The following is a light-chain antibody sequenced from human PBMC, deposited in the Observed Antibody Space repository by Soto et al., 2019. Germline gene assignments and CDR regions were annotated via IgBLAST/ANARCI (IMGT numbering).Light chain of an antibody. Sequence: QSVLTQPPSVSGAPGQRVTISCTGSSSNIGAGYDVPWYQQLPGTAPKLLIYGNNNRPSGVPDRFSGSKSGTAASLTITGLHAEDDDYYYSQSSGGSLSALFGGGTKLTVL. CDR1: SSNIGAGYD. V-gene: IGLV1-40*01. CDR2: GNN. J-gene: IGLJ3*02. CDR3: QSSGGSLSAL.